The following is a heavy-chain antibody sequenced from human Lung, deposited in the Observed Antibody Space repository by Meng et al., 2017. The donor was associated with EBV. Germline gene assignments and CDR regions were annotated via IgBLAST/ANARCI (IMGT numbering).Heavy chain of an antibody. D-gene: IGHD3-10*01. CDR1: GGSVISGGYY. J-gene: IGHJ4*02. CDR3: ANAGRFGESLGDY. CDR2: IYYTGSS. V-gene: IGHV4-31*03. Sequence: GQLQASRPGLVPPSQTLSLTCTVSGGSVISGGYYWSWIRQQPGKGLEWIGYIYYTGSSFYNPSLKSRVTISVDTSKNQFSLNLSSVTAADTAVYYCANAGRFGESLGDYWGQGILVTVSS.